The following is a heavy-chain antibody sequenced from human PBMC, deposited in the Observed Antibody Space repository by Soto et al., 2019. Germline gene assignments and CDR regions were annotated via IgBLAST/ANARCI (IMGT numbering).Heavy chain of an antibody. J-gene: IGHJ4*02. Sequence: SETLSLICTVSGGSISSGGYYWSWIRQHPGKGLEWIGYIYYSGSTYYNPSLKSRVTISVDTSKNQFSLKLSSVTAADTAVYYCARDLYGGQLFDYWGQGTLVTVSS. CDR3: ARDLYGGQLFDY. CDR1: GGSISSGGYY. D-gene: IGHD4-17*01. V-gene: IGHV4-31*03. CDR2: IYYSGST.